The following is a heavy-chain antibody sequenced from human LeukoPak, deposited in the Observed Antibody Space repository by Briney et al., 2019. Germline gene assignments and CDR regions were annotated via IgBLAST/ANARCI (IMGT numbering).Heavy chain of an antibody. CDR2: IYYSGNT. J-gene: IGHJ6*03. CDR3: ARRRKLIAVAGTRGDYYYYMDV. D-gene: IGHD6-19*01. CDR1: GGSISSSNYY. V-gene: IGHV4-39*07. Sequence: SETLSLTCTVSGGSISSSNYYWGWIRQPPGKGLEWIGSIYYSGNTYYNSSLKSRVTISVDASKNQFSLKLSSVTAADTAVYYCARRRKLIAVAGTRGDYYYYMDVWGKGTTVTISS.